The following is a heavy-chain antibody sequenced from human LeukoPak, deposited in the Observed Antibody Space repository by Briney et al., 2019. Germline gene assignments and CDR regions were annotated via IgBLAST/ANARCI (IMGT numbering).Heavy chain of an antibody. CDR2: IYYSGST. CDR1: GGSISSYY. J-gene: IGHJ4*02. V-gene: IGHV4-59*01. D-gene: IGHD1-26*01. CDR3: ARDTIVGATYVSED. Sequence: PSETLSLTCTVSGGSISSYYWSWIRQPPGKGLEWIGYIYYSGSTNYNPSLKSRVTISVDTSKNQFSLKLSSVTAADTAVYYCARDTIVGATYVSEDWGQGTLVTVSS.